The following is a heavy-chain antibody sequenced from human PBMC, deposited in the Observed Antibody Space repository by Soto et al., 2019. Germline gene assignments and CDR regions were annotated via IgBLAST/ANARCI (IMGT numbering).Heavy chain of an antibody. V-gene: IGHV3-23*01. D-gene: IGHD1-26*01. CDR3: ARRGSGSYYDY. J-gene: IGHJ4*02. CDR2: ISGSGDST. CDR1: GFTFSSYA. Sequence: EVQLLESGGGLVQPGGSLRLSCAASGFTFSSYAMRWVRQAPVKGLEWVSAISGSGDSTYYADSVKGRFTISRDNSKNTLYLQMNSLRAADTALYYCARRGSGSYYDYWGQGTLVTVSS.